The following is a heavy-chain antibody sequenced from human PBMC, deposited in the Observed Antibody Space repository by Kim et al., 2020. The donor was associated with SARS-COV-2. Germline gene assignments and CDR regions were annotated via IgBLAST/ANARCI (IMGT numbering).Heavy chain of an antibody. J-gene: IGHJ4*02. CDR2: IYYSGST. CDR1: GGSISSSSYY. V-gene: IGHV4-39*01. D-gene: IGHD3-10*01. CDR3: ARHVSYYGSGRPIDY. Sequence: SETLSLTCTVSGGSISSSSYYWGWIRQPPGKGLEWIGSIYYSGSTYYNPSLKSRVTISVDTSKNQFSLKLSSVTAADTAVYYCARHVSYYGSGRPIDYWGQGTLVTISS.